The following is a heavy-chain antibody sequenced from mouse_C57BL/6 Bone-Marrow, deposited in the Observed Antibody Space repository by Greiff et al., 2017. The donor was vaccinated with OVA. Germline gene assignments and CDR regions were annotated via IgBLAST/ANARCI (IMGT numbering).Heavy chain of an antibody. Sequence: EVKLVESGGDLVKPGGSLKLSCAASGFTFSSYGMSWVRQTPDKRLEWVATISSGGSYTYYPDSVKGRFTISRDNAKNTLYLQMSSLKSEDTAMYYCARQGGYDDYDGFAYWGQGTLVTVSA. D-gene: IGHD2-4*01. CDR3: ARQGGYDDYDGFAY. CDR2: ISSGGSYT. CDR1: GFTFSSYG. J-gene: IGHJ3*01. V-gene: IGHV5-6*01.